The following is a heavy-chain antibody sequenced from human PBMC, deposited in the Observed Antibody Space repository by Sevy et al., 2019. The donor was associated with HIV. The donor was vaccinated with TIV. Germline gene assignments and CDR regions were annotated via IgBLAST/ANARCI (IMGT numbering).Heavy chain of an antibody. Sequence: ASVKVSCKASGYTFTSYYMHWVRQAPGQGLEWMGIINPSGGSTSYAQKFQGRVTMTRDTSTSTVYMELSSLRSEDTAVYYCARDVSPLNRYCSCGSCYSRYYGMDVWGQGTTVTVSS. CDR2: INPSGGST. D-gene: IGHD2-15*01. CDR3: ARDVSPLNRYCSCGSCYSRYYGMDV. V-gene: IGHV1-46*01. J-gene: IGHJ6*02. CDR1: GYTFTSYY.